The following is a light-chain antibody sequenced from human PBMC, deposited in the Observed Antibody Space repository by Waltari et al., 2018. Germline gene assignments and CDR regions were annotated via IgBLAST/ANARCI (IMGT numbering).Light chain of an antibody. V-gene: IGKV3-20*01. CDR2: GAS. CDR1: QSVDTSY. J-gene: IGKJ2*01. CDR3: QLYGTSRYT. Sequence: EIVLTQSPGTLSLSPGQRATLSCRASQSVDTSYLAWYQQKPGKAPRLLIYGASRRATGIPDKFSGSGSGTDFTLTISRLEPEDFGVYYCQLYGTSRYTFGQGTKLEIK.